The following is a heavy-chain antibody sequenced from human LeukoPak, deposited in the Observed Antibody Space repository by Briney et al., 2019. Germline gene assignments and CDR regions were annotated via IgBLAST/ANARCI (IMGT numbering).Heavy chain of an antibody. J-gene: IGHJ4*02. D-gene: IGHD3-3*01. CDR3: AKSALLFLQWLDTYYFDY. CDR2: ISGSGGNT. CDR1: GFTFSSFA. V-gene: IGHV3-23*01. Sequence: GGSLRLSWAASGFTFSSFAMSWVRQAPGKGLEWVSAISGSGGNTYYADSVKDRFTISRDNSKNTLYLQMNSLRAEDTAVYYCAKSALLFLQWLDTYYFDYWGQGTLVTVSS.